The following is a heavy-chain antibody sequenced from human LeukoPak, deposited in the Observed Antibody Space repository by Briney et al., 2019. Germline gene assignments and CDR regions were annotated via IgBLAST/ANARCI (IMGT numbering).Heavy chain of an antibody. Sequence: PSETLSLTCTVSGGSISSYYWTWVRQPPGKGLEWIGSLYYSGSTNYNPSLKSRVTISVDTSKNQFSLKLSSVTAADTAVYYCARTFGELFRGHFDYWGQGTLVTVSS. CDR3: ARTFGELFRGHFDY. D-gene: IGHD3-10*01. CDR2: LYYSGST. V-gene: IGHV4-59*01. J-gene: IGHJ4*02. CDR1: GGSISSYY.